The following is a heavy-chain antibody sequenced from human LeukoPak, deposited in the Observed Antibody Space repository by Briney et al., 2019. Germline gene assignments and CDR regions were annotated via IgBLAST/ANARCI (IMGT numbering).Heavy chain of an antibody. CDR2: IYPDDSDT. J-gene: IGHJ4*02. V-gene: IGHV5-51*04. D-gene: IGHD2-2*02. CDR1: GYRFTNYW. Sequence: GESLKISCKGSGYRFTNYWIGWVRQMPGKGLEWMGLIYPDDSDTRYSPSFQGQVTISADKPISTAYLQWSSLKASDTAVYYCAIGGDSTTSCYRCFDYWGQGTLVTVSS. CDR3: AIGGDSTTSCYRCFDY.